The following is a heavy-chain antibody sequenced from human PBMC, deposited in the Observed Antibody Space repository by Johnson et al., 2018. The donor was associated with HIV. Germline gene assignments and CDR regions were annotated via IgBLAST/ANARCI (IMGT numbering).Heavy chain of an antibody. Sequence: QVQLVESGGGVVQPGKSLRLSCAASGFTFSTYAVHWVRQAPGKGLEWVAVLSYDGSIKYYADSVRGRFTISRDNSKNTLYLQMNSLRAEDTAVYYCARSHSGSTWDAFDIWGQGTLVTVSS. CDR2: LSYDGSIK. V-gene: IGHV3-30*04. CDR1: GFTFSTYA. D-gene: IGHD1-26*01. CDR3: ARSHSGSTWDAFDI. J-gene: IGHJ3*02.